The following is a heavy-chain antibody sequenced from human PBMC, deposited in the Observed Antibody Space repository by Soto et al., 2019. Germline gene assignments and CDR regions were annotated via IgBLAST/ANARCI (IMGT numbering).Heavy chain of an antibody. CDR1: GFTFSSYA. D-gene: IGHD3-3*01. J-gene: IGHJ3*02. CDR3: AKDLVTIFGVVENPSGAFDI. Sequence: PGGSLRLSCAASGFTFSSYAMSWVRQAPGKGLEWVSAISGSGGSTYYADSVKGRFTISRDNSKNTLYLQMNSLRAEDTAVYYCAKDLVTIFGVVENPSGAFDIWGQGTMVTVSS. V-gene: IGHV3-23*01. CDR2: ISGSGGST.